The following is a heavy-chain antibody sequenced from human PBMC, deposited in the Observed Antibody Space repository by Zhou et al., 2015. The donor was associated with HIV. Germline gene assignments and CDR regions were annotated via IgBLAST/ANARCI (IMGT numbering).Heavy chain of an antibody. D-gene: IGHD3-3*01. V-gene: IGHV1-69*01. CDR1: GGTFSSYA. J-gene: IGHJ6*03. CDR3: ARRGTIFGVDNSPNYYYYYMDV. Sequence: QVQLVQSGAEVKKPGSSVKVSCKASGGTFSSYAISWVRQAPGQGLEWMGGIIPIFGTANYAQKFQGRVTITADESTSTAYMELSSLRSEDTAVYYCARRGTIFGVDNSPNYYYYYMDVWGKGTTVTVSS. CDR2: IIPIFGTA.